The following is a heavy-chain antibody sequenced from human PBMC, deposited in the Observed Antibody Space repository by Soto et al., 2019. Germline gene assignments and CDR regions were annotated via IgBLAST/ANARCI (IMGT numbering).Heavy chain of an antibody. V-gene: IGHV3-64D*08. CDR3: VKDVGYCSSTSCYPSHHFDY. Sequence: GGSLRLSCSASGFTFSSYAMHWVRQAPGEGLEYVSAISSNGGSTYYADSVKGRFTISRDNSKNTLYLQMSSLRAEDTAVYYCVKDVGYCSSTSCYPSHHFDYWGQGTLVTSPQ. CDR2: ISSNGGST. CDR1: GFTFSSYA. J-gene: IGHJ4*02. D-gene: IGHD2-2*01.